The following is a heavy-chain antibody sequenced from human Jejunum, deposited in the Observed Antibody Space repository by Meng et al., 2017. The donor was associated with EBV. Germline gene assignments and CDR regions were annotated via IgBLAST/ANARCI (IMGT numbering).Heavy chain of an antibody. CDR1: GFTFSDYA. D-gene: IGHD3-10*02. Sequence: VQLVGSGGGLVQPGGSLRLSCVASGFTFSDYAMGWVRQAPRKGLEWVSTISNSGGNTHYADSVKGRFTISRDNSKNTLYLQMNSLRAEDTAVYYCTKDVGVVLFDYWGQGTLVTVSS. V-gene: IGHV3-23*04. CDR3: TKDVGVVLFDY. J-gene: IGHJ4*02. CDR2: ISNSGGNT.